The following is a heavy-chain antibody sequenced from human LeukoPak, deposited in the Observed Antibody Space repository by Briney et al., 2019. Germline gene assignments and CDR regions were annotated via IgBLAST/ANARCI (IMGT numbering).Heavy chain of an antibody. Sequence: GGSLRLSCAASGFTFSSYGMHWVRQAPGKGLEWVAVISYDGSNKYYADSVKGRFTISRDNSKNTLYLQMNSLRAEDTAVYYCSSGYSATDYWGQGTLVTVSS. CDR2: ISYDGSNK. J-gene: IGHJ4*02. D-gene: IGHD3-22*01. CDR1: GFTFSSYG. CDR3: SSGYSATDY. V-gene: IGHV3-30*03.